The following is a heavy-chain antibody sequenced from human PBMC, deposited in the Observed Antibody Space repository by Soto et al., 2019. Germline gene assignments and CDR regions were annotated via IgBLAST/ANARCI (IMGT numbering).Heavy chain of an antibody. CDR1: GFTFSTTG. CDR3: AKDLYGAGWYNYFDP. J-gene: IGHJ5*02. CDR2: ISHDGGAK. V-gene: IGHV3-30*18. Sequence: QVQLVESGGGVVQPGRSLRLSCAASGFTFSTTGMHWVRQAPGKGLEWVAMISHDGGAKYYADSVKGRFTISRDTSNNALYLQMNRLSPEDTAVYHCAKDLYGAGWYNYFDPWGQGTLVTVSS. D-gene: IGHD6-19*01.